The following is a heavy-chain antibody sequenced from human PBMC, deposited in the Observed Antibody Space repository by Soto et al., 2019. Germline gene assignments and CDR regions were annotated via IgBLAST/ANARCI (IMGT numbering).Heavy chain of an antibody. J-gene: IGHJ4*02. D-gene: IGHD2-2*01. CDR3: ARDLQLPLDY. V-gene: IGHV4-34*01. CDR1: GGSFSGYY. Sequence: SETLSLTCAVYGGSFSGYYWSWIRQPPGKGLEWIGEINHSGSTNYNPSLKSRVTISVDTSKTQFSLNLSSVTAADTAVYYCARDLQLPLDYWGQGTLVTVS. CDR2: INHSGST.